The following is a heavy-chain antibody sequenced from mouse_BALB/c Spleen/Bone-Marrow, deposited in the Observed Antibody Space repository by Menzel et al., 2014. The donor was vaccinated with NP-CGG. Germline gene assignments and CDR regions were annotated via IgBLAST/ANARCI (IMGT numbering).Heavy chain of an antibody. D-gene: IGHD2-4*01. CDR1: GYTFTSYF. J-gene: IGHJ3*01. V-gene: IGHV1-14*01. CDR3: TGIYYDYDGVWFAY. CDR2: INPYNDGT. Sequence: VQLQQSGPELVKPGASVKMSCKASGYTFTSYFMHWVKQRPGQGLEWIGYINPYNDGTKYNEKFKGKATLTSDKSSSTAYMELSSLTSEDSAVYYCTGIYYDYDGVWFAYWGQGTLVTVSA.